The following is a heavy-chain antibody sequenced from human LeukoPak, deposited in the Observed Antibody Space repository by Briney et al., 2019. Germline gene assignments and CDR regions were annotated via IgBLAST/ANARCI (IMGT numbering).Heavy chain of an antibody. J-gene: IGHJ4*02. V-gene: IGHV1-2*02. CDR1: GYTFTGYY. Sequence: ASVTVSCKASGYTFTGYYMHWVRQAPGQGLEWMGWINPNSGGTNYAQKFQGRVTMTRDTSISTAYMELSRLRSDDTAVYYCARERGGSGSYLPDYWGQGTLVTVSS. CDR3: ARERGGSGSYLPDY. D-gene: IGHD1-26*01. CDR2: INPNSGGT.